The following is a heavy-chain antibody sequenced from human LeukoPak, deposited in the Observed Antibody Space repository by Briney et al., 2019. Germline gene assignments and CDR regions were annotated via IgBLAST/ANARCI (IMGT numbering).Heavy chain of an antibody. J-gene: IGHJ4*02. CDR3: ARGLPFRYCTNGVCYRGGYYFDY. D-gene: IGHD2-8*01. Sequence: PSETLSLTCAVSGGSISSSNWWSWVRQPPGKGLEWIGEIYHSGSTNYNPSLKSRVTISVDTSKNQFSLKLSSVTAADTAVYYCARGLPFRYCTNGVCYRGGYYFDYWGQGTLVTVSS. CDR1: GGSISSSNW. V-gene: IGHV4-4*02. CDR2: IYHSGST.